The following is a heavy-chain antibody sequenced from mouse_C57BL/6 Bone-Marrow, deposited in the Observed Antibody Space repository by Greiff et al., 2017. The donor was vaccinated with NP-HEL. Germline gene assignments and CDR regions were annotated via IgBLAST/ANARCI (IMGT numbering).Heavy chain of an antibody. J-gene: IGHJ2*01. V-gene: IGHV5-6*01. CDR1: GFTFSSYG. Sequence: VQLKESGGDLVKPGGSLKLSCAASGFTFSSYGMSWVRQTPDKRLEWVATISSGGSYTYYPDNLKGGFTIARDNAKTTQYLQMSSLKSEDTALYYCARQHYYNYYFDYWGQGTTLTVSS. CDR3: ARQHYYNYYFDY. D-gene: IGHD1-3*01. CDR2: ISSGGSYT.